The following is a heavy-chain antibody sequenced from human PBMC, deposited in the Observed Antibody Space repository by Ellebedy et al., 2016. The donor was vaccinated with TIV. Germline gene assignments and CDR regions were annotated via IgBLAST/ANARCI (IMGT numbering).Heavy chain of an antibody. J-gene: IGHJ5*02. V-gene: IGHV1-8*01. Sequence: AASVKVSCKTSGFTFTNYDINWVRQASGQGPEWMGWMNPKSGDTNYAQKFQGRVTMTRTTSITTAYMELSRLRSDKTAVYYCARGKLRFLESLGDWFDPWGQGTLVTVSS. D-gene: IGHD3-3*01. CDR2: MNPKSGDT. CDR1: GFTFTNYD. CDR3: ARGKLRFLESLGDWFDP.